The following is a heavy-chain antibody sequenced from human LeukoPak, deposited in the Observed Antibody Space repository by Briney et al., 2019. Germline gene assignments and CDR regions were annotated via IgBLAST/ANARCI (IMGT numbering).Heavy chain of an antibody. CDR3: AGSGSYDLVYDDAFDI. J-gene: IGHJ3*02. CDR2: INPNSGGT. Sequence: ASVKVSCKASGYTFTGYYMHWVRQAPGQGLEWMGWINPNSGGTNYAQKFQGRVTMTRDTSISTAYMELSRLRSDDTAVYYCAGSGSYDLVYDDAFDIWGQGTMVTVSS. CDR1: GYTFTGYY. D-gene: IGHD1-26*01. V-gene: IGHV1-2*02.